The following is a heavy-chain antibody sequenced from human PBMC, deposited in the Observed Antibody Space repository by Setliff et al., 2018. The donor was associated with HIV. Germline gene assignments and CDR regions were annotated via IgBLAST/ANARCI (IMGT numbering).Heavy chain of an antibody. CDR1: RFTFTSYA. CDR3: AKLQEGHVYSHYDS. V-gene: IGHV3-23*01. Sequence: GGSLRLSCAASRFTFTSYAMNWVRQAPGKGLEWVSSISGSGSTTYYADSVKGRLTISRDNSQNALYLHMNSLRAEDTAVYYCAKLQEGHVYSHYDSWGQGTLVTVSS. CDR2: ISGSGSTT. J-gene: IGHJ4*02. D-gene: IGHD2-21*01.